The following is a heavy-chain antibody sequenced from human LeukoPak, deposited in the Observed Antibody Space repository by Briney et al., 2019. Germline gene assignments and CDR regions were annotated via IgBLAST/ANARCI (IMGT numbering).Heavy chain of an antibody. V-gene: IGHV3-7*03. CDR3: ARRYFDY. CDR1: GFTFISYW. J-gene: IGHJ4*02. Sequence: GGSLRLSCAASGFTFISYWMSWVRQAPGKGLEWVANIKQDGSEKYYVDSVKGRFTISRDNAKNSLYLQMNSLRAEDTAVYYCARRYFDYWGQGTLVTVSS. CDR2: IKQDGSEK.